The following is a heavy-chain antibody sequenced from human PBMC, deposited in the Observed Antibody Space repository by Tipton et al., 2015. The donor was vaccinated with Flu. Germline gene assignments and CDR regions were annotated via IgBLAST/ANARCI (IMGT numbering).Heavy chain of an antibody. D-gene: IGHD3-10*01. CDR3: ARGDGSGRNDDAYDI. Sequence: SLRLSCAASGFAFSDYYMSWIRQAPGKGLEWVSYITSSGSTIFYADSVKGRFTISRDNVKNLLYRQMNSLRAEDTALYYCARGDGSGRNDDAYDIWGQGTVVTVSS. V-gene: IGHV3-11*01. CDR2: ITSSGSTI. J-gene: IGHJ3*02. CDR1: GFAFSDYY.